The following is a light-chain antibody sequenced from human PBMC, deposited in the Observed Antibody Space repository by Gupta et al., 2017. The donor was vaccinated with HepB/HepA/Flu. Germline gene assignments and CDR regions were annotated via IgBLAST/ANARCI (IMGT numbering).Light chain of an antibody. J-gene: IGLJ1*01. CDR2: DVS. Sequence: SALTQPRSVSGSPGQSVTISCTGTSSDVGGYNYVSWYQQHPGKAPKLMIYDVSKRPSGVPDRFSGFKSGNTASLTIAGLQAEEEADYYCCSDAGSYTFVFGTGNKVTVL. V-gene: IGLV2-11*01. CDR1: SSDVGGYNY. CDR3: CSDAGSYTFV.